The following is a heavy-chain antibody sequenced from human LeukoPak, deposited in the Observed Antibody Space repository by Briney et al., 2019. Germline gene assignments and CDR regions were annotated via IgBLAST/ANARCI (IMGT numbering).Heavy chain of an antibody. D-gene: IGHD3-10*01. CDR2: ISVSGNT. CDR3: AKVSAELGDYYYYMDV. CDR1: GFTLSSYA. J-gene: IGHJ6*03. Sequence: GGSLRLSCAASGFTLSSYAMSWVRQGPGKGLEWVSAISVSGNTYHADSVKGRFTISRDSSKNTLYLQMNSLRAGDAAVYYCAKVSAELGDYYYYMDVWGKGTTVTVSS. V-gene: IGHV3-23*01.